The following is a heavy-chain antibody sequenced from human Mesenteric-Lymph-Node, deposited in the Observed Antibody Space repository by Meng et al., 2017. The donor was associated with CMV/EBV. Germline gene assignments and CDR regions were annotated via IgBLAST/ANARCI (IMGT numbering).Heavy chain of an antibody. CDR1: GFTLSDYY. J-gene: IGHJ6*02. CDR2: ITSSTTGSNI. D-gene: IGHD2-15*01. Sequence: GESLKISCAASGFTLSDYYMTWIRQAPGKGLEWISYITSSTTGSNIYYADSVKGRFTISRDKSKNTLYLQMNSLRAEDTAVYYCAKDREGMVVVPFPYGMDVWGQGTTVTVSS. V-gene: IGHV3-11*04. CDR3: AKDREGMVVVPFPYGMDV.